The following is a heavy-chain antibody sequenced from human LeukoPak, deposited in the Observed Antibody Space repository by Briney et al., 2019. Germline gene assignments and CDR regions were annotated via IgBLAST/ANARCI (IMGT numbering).Heavy chain of an antibody. CDR2: IKQDGSEM. J-gene: IGHJ4*02. CDR3: ASPSLGVGSLFDF. Sequence: GGSLRLSCVASGFMFRSYWMSWVRQAPGKGLEWVANIKQDGSEMNYVDSVKGRFTTSRDNAKNSLYLQMNSLRAEDTAVYYCASPSLGVGSLFDFWGQGTLVTVSP. CDR1: GFMFRSYW. V-gene: IGHV3-7*01. D-gene: IGHD1-26*01.